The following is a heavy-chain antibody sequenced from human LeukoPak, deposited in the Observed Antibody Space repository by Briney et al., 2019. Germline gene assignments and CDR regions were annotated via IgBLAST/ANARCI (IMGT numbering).Heavy chain of an antibody. D-gene: IGHD3-9*01. CDR2: INSDGSST. CDR3: AKDPSYDILTGYYAWGWFDP. J-gene: IGHJ5*02. V-gene: IGHV3-74*01. Sequence: GGSLRRSCAASGFTFSSYWMYWVGQAPGKGLVWVSRINSDGSSTRYADSVKGRFTISRDNAKNTLYLQMNSLRAEDTAVYYCAKDPSYDILTGYYAWGWFDPWGQGTLVTVSS. CDR1: GFTFSSYW.